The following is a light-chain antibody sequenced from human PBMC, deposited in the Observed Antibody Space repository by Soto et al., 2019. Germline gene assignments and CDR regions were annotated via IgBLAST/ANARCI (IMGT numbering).Light chain of an antibody. Sequence: EIVLTQSPATLSLSPGDRATLSCRASQSVSSYLAWYQQKPGQAPRLLIYDASNRATGIPARFSGSGSGTDFTLTISSLEHEDFAVYYCQQRSSWYTFGQGTKLEIK. CDR1: QSVSSY. CDR3: QQRSSWYT. V-gene: IGKV3-11*01. J-gene: IGKJ2*01. CDR2: DAS.